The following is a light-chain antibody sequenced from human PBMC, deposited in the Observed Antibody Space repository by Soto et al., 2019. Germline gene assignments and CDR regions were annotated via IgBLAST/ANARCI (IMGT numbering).Light chain of an antibody. CDR1: QGISSY. V-gene: IGKV1-9*01. J-gene: IGKJ4*01. Sequence: IQLTQSPSSLSASVGDRVTITCRASQGISSYLAWYQQQPGKAPNLLIYAASTLQSGVPSRFSGSGSGTDFTLTISSLQPEDFVTYYCQQLNSYPLTFGGGTKVDIK. CDR2: AAS. CDR3: QQLNSYPLT.